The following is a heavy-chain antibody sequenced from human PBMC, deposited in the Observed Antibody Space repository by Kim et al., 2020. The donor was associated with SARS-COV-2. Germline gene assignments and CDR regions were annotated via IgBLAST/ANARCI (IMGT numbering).Heavy chain of an antibody. Sequence: KGRFTISRDNAKNSLYLQMNSLRAEDTAVYYCAREYSSSWTPYYYYGMDVWGQGTTVTVSS. V-gene: IGHV3-48*03. CDR3: AREYSSSWTPYYYYGMDV. J-gene: IGHJ6*02. D-gene: IGHD6-13*01.